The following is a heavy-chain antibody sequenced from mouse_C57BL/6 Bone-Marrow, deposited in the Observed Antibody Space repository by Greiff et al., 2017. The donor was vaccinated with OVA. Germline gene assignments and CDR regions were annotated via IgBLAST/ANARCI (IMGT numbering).Heavy chain of an antibody. CDR1: GFTFSAYG. Sequence: EVKLMESGGGLVKPGGSLKLSCAASGFTFSAYGMHWVRQAPEKGLEWVAYISSGSSTIYYADTVKGRFPISCAHDKNTLFLQMTSLRSEDTAMYYCARAKGPYYFDYWGQGTTRTVSS. J-gene: IGHJ2*01. V-gene: IGHV5-17*01. CDR2: ISSGSSTI. CDR3: ARAKGPYYFDY. D-gene: IGHD3-3*01.